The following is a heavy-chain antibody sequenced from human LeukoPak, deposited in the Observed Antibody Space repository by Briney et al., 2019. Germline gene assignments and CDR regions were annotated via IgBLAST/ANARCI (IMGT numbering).Heavy chain of an antibody. CDR3: AKDPYGDYLTGLTTFDY. D-gene: IGHD4-17*01. Sequence: PGGSLRLSCAASGFTFSSYGMHWVRQAPGKGLEWVAVIWYDGSNKYYADSVKDRFTISRDNSKNTLYLQMNSLRAEDTAVYYCAKDPYGDYLTGLTTFDYWGQGTLVTVSS. CDR2: IWYDGSNK. V-gene: IGHV3-33*06. J-gene: IGHJ4*02. CDR1: GFTFSSYG.